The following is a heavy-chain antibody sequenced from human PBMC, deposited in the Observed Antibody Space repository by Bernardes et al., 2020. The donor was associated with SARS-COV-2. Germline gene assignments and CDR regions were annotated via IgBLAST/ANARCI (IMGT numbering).Heavy chain of an antibody. J-gene: IGHJ3*01. CDR2: INSAGTP. D-gene: IGHD2-21*02. Sequence: GGSLRLSCAASGFTFSSYAMSWFRQTPGKGLEWVSSINSAGTPYYADSGRGRLTAARTNSKNKQSQQMTSLTSEDTAVCYCAGVVTGTRVGDDAFAVWGRGTMVTVSS. CDR3: AGVVTGTRVGDDAFAV. V-gene: IGHV3-23*01. CDR1: GFTFSSYA.